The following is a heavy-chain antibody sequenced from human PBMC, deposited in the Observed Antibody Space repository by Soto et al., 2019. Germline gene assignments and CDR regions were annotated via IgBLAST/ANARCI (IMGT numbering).Heavy chain of an antibody. CDR2: IYYSRST. V-gene: IGHV4-59*08. CDR3: ARRWGRTFDY. D-gene: IGHD7-27*01. J-gene: IGHJ4*02. Sequence: QVQLQESGPGLVKPSETLSLTCTVSGGSISSYYWSWIRQPPGKGLEWIGYIYYSRSTNYNPALKGRVTRSVDTSKNQFSLKLSSVTAADTAVYYCARRWGRTFDYWGQGTLVTVSS. CDR1: GGSISSYY.